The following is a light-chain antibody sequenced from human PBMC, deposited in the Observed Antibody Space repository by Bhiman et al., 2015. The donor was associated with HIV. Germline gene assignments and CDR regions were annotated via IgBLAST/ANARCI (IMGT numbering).Light chain of an antibody. CDR1: SSDIGDSDS. Sequence: QSALTQPPSASGSPGQSVTISCTGTSSDIGDSDSVSWYQQRPGKAPKLMIYEVIKRPSGVPDRFSGSKSGNTASLTVSGLQAEDEADYYCISYTTTFKWVVGGGTKVTVL. CDR3: ISYTTTFKWV. CDR2: EVI. J-gene: IGLJ3*02. V-gene: IGLV2-8*01.